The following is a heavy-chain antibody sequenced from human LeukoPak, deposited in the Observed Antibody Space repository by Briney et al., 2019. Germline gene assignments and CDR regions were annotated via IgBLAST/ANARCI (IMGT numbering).Heavy chain of an antibody. CDR2: IYYSGST. D-gene: IGHD3-22*01. CDR3: AREGYFDTSGYFEY. J-gene: IGHJ4*02. V-gene: IGHV4-59*01. CDR1: GGFMTSYY. Sequence: SETLSPTCSVSGGFMTSYYWSWIRQTPVKGLEWIGYIYYSGSTNYNPSFRSRATISVDKSNNRFSLKLSAVTAADSAIYYCAREGYFDTSGYFEYWGQGILVTVSP.